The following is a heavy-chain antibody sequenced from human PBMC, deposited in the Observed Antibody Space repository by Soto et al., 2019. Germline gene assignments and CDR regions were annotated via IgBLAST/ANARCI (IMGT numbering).Heavy chain of an antibody. Sequence: PSETLSLTCTVSGASISGYSWTWIRQPAGKGLEWIGRIYTNGTTNYHPSLKSRVTMSVDTSKNYFSLNLDYVTAADTAVYYCAREAVAATGTWWFDPWGQGTLVTVSS. CDR3: AREAVAATGTWWFDP. V-gene: IGHV4-4*07. J-gene: IGHJ5*02. CDR2: IYTNGTT. D-gene: IGHD6-13*01. CDR1: GASISGYS.